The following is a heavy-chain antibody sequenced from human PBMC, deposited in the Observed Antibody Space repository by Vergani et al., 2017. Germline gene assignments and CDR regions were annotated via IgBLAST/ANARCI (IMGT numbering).Heavy chain of an antibody. CDR1: NYSITTGFY. V-gene: IGHV4-38-2*01. J-gene: IGHJ4*02. CDR2: VFHSGNT. Sequence: QVQLQESGPGLVKPSETLSLTCDVSNYSITTGFYWAWIRQPPGKGLEWIGSVFHSGNTYYNPSLESRVTISADPSKNQFSLQLTSVIAADTARYYCARQHRGYYDSSGYFDYWGQGTMITVSS. D-gene: IGHD3-22*01. CDR3: ARQHRGYYDSSGYFDY.